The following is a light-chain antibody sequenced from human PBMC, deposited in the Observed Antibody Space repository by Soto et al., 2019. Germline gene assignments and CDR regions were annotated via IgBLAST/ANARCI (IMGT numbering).Light chain of an antibody. CDR2: GAS. CDR1: QSVTSS. J-gene: IGKJ5*01. Sequence: EIVLTQSPATLSLSPGDRATLSCRASQSVTSSLAWFQQKPGQAPRLLIYGASTRATGIPARFSGIGSGTEFTLTISSLQSEDFAIYYCQQGGNWPLTFGQGTRLEIK. CDR3: QQGGNWPLT. V-gene: IGKV3-11*01.